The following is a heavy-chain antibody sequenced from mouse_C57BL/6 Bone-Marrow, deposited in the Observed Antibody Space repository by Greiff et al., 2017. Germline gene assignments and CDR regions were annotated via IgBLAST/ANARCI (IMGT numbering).Heavy chain of an antibody. Sequence: VQLQQPGAELVMPGASVKLSCKASGYTFTSYWMHWVKQRPGQGLEWIGEIDPSDSYTNYNQKFKGKSTLTVDKSSSTAYMQLSSLTSEDSAVSYCASSLLYWGQGTLVTVSA. V-gene: IGHV1-69*01. CDR1: GYTFTSYW. CDR3: ASSLLY. J-gene: IGHJ3*01. CDR2: IDPSDSYT.